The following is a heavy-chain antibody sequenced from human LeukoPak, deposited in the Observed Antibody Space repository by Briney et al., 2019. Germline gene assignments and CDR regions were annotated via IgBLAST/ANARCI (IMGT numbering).Heavy chain of an antibody. CDR2: ISSSSSYI. J-gene: IGHJ4*02. Sequence: PGGSLRLSCAASGFTFSSYSMNWVRQAPGKGLEWVSSISSSSSYIYYADSVKGRFTISRDNAKNSLYLQMNSLRAEDTAVYYCARHATSSTSGPPYDYWGQGTLVTVSS. CDR3: ARHATSSTSGPPYDY. V-gene: IGHV3-21*01. D-gene: IGHD5-24*01. CDR1: GFTFSSYS.